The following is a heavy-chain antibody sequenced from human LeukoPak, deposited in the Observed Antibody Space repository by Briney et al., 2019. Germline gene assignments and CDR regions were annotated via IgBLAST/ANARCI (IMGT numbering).Heavy chain of an antibody. CDR2: ISSSSSYI. D-gene: IGHD3-16*02. CDR1: GFTFSSYS. Sequence: KPGGSLRLSCAASGFTFSSYSMNWVRQAPGKGLEWVSSISSSSSYIYYADSVKSRFTISRDNAKNSLYLQMNSLRAEDTAVYYCARVSLGLRLGELSLNVGKDYWGQGTLVTVSS. CDR3: ARVSLGLRLGELSLNVGKDY. V-gene: IGHV3-21*01. J-gene: IGHJ4*02.